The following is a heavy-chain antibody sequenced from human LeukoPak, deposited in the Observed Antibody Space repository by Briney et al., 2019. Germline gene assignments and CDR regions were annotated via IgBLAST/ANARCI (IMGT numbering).Heavy chain of an antibody. CDR2: IIPIFGTA. V-gene: IGHV1-69*13. J-gene: IGHJ5*02. CDR1: GGTFSSYA. Sequence: ASVKVSCKASGGTFSSYAISWVRQAPGQGLEWMGGIIPIFGTANYAQKFQGRVTITADESTSTAYMELSSLRSEDTAVYYCARAHKQWLVNRISPAYNWFDPWGQGTLVTVSS. CDR3: ARAHKQWLVNRISPAYNWFDP. D-gene: IGHD6-19*01.